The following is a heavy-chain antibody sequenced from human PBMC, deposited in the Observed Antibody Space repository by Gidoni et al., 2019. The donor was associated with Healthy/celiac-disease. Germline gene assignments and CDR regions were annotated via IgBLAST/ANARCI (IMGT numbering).Heavy chain of an antibody. D-gene: IGHD3-9*01. CDR3: ARRKPKLVIMAFDI. J-gene: IGHJ3*02. CDR1: GGSISSSSYY. Sequence: QLQLQESGPGLVKPSETLSLTCTVSGGSISSSSYYWGWIRQPPGKGLEWIGSIYYSGSTYYNPSLKSRVTISVDTSKNQFSLKLSSVTAADTAVYYCARRKPKLVIMAFDIWGQGTMVTVSS. V-gene: IGHV4-39*01. CDR2: IYYSGST.